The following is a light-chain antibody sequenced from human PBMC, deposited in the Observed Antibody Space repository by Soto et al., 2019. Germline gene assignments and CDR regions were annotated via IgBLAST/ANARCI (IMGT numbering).Light chain of an antibody. J-gene: IGKJ2*01. CDR1: QSIAYY. Sequence: DIQMTQSPSSLSASVGDRVTITCRASQSIAYYVNWFQQKHGKAPKLLIYAASSLQSGVPSRFSGSGSGTDFTLTISSLQPEDFATYYCQQSSNSPMYTFGQGT. CDR2: AAS. V-gene: IGKV1-39*01. CDR3: QQSSNSPMYT.